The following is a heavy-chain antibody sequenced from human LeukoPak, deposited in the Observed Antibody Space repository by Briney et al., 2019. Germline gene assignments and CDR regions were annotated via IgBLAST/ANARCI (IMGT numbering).Heavy chain of an antibody. CDR2: IIPIFGTA. D-gene: IGHD5-24*01. J-gene: IGHJ4*02. V-gene: IGHV1-69*05. CDR1: GGTFSSYA. Sequence: SVKVSCKASGGTFSSYAISWVRQAPGQGLEWMGGIIPIFGTANYAQKFQGRVTVTTDESTSTAYMELSSLRSEDTAVYYCARGDGSELGVDYWGQGTLVTVSS. CDR3: ARGDGSELGVDY.